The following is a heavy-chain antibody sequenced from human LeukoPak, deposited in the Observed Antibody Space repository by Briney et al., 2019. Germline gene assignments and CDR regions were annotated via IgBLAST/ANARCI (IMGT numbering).Heavy chain of an antibody. Sequence: PSETLSLTCTVSGVSISSYYWSWIRQPPGKGLEWIGYIYSTGSTNYNPSLKSRVTISVDTSKNQFSLKLSSVTAADTAAYYCARQVCSSTSCLFDYWGQGTLVTVSS. CDR3: ARQVCSSTSCLFDY. J-gene: IGHJ4*02. CDR1: GVSISSYY. D-gene: IGHD2-2*01. CDR2: IYSTGST. V-gene: IGHV4-59*08.